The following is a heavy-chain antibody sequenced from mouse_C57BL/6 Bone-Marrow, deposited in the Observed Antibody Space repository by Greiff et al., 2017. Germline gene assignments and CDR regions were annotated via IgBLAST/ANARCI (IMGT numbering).Heavy chain of an antibody. V-gene: IGHV1-53*01. CDR1: GYTFTSYW. J-gene: IGHJ2*01. D-gene: IGHD1-1*01. CDR2: INPSNGGT. Sequence: VQLRQPGTELVKPGASVKLSCKASGYTFTSYWMHWVKQRPGQGLEWIGNINPSNGGTNYNEKFKSKATLTVDKSSSTAYMQLSSLTSEDSAVYYCARDYYGSSYLFDYWGQGTTLTVSS. CDR3: ARDYYGSSYLFDY.